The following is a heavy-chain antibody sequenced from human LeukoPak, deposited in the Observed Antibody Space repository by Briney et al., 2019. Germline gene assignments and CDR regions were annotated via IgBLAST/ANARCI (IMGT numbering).Heavy chain of an antibody. CDR3: ARDKGDYYYGMDV. CDR2: ISSSSSYI. D-gene: IGHD3-16*01. CDR1: GFTFSSYS. Sequence: GGSLRLSCAASGFTFSSYSMNWVRQAPGKGLEWVSSISSSSSYIYYADSVKGRFTISRDNAKNSLYLQMNSLRAEDTAVYYCARDKGDYYYGMDVWGQGTTVTVSS. V-gene: IGHV3-21*01. J-gene: IGHJ6*02.